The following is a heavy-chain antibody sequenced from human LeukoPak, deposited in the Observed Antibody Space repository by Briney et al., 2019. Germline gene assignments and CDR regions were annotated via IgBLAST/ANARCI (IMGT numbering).Heavy chain of an antibody. CDR1: AGSLSGIC. D-gene: IGHD6-19*01. J-gene: IGHJ5*02. CDR2: NNHSGST. CDR3: ARVVIAVAGTIGSWFDP. Sequence: SETRSLTCDVDAGSLSGICSSCIRHPPGKGLEWIGENNHSGSTNYNPSLKSRGTISVDTSKNQFSLKLSSVTAADTAVYYCARVVIAVAGTIGSWFDPWGQGTLVTVTS. V-gene: IGHV4-34*01.